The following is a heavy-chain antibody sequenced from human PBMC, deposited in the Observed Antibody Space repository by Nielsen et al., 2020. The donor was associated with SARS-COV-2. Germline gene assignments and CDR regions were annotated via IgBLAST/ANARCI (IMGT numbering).Heavy chain of an antibody. D-gene: IGHD3-10*01. V-gene: IGHV3-53*01. CDR2: IYSGGST. CDR3: ARDPVLLWFGELSPWYYYYGMDV. Sequence: GGSLRLSCAASGFTVSSNYMSWVRQAPGKGLEWVSVIYSGGSTYYADSVKGRFTISRDNSKNTLYLQMNSLRAEDTAVYYCARDPVLLWFGELSPWYYYYGMDVWGQGTTVTVSS. CDR1: GFTVSSNY. J-gene: IGHJ6*02.